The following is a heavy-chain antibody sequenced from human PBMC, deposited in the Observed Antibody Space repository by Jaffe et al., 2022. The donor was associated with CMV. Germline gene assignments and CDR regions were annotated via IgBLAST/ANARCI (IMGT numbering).Heavy chain of an antibody. CDR1: GGSFSGYY. J-gene: IGHJ4*02. CDR2: INHSGST. Sequence: QVQLQQWGAGLLKPSETLSLTCAVYGGSFSGYYWSWIRQPPGKGLEWIGEINHSGSTNYNPSLKSRVTISVDTSKNQFSLKLSSVTAADTAVYYCARGILDYGDYAVDYWGQGTLVTVSS. D-gene: IGHD4-17*01. CDR3: ARGILDYGDYAVDY. V-gene: IGHV4-34*01.